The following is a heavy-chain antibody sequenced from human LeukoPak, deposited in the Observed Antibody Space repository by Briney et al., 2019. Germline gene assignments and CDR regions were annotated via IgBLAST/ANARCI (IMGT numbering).Heavy chain of an antibody. D-gene: IGHD6-19*01. CDR2: IKQDGSEK. V-gene: IGHV3-7*01. J-gene: IGHJ4*02. Sequence: GGSLRLSCAASGFTFSSYWMSWVRQAPGKGLECVANIKQDGSEKYYVDSVKGRFTISRDNAKNSLYLQMNSLRAEDTAVYYCARDNIAVAGSLDYWGQGTLVTVSS. CDR1: GFTFSSYW. CDR3: ARDNIAVAGSLDY.